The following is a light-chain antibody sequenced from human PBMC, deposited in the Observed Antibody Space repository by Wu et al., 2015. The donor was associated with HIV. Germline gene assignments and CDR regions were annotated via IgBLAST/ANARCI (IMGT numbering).Light chain of an antibody. Sequence: AMQLTQSPSTLSASVGDSVTITCRASQGVGSDLAWYQHKPGSSPKLLIYAASELESGVPSRFSGSGSGTDFTLTISRLQPEDFATYYCQQLNSYPPWTFGQGTKVEIK. J-gene: IGKJ1*01. CDR1: QGVGSD. CDR2: AAS. V-gene: IGKV1-13*02. CDR3: QQLNSYPPWT.